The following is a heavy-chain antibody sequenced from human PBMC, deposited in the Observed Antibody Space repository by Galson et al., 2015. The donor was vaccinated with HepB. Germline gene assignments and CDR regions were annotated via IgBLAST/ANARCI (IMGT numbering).Heavy chain of an antibody. D-gene: IGHD2-2*01. CDR1: GFTFSSYS. CDR3: AGDWGTSGWLH. J-gene: IGHJ4*02. Sequence: SLRLSCAASGFTFSSYSMNWVRQAPGKGLEWVSYISSSSSTIYYADSVKGRFTISRDNSKNTLYLQMNSLRPEDTAVYYCAGDWGTSGWLHWGQGTLVTVSS. CDR2: ISSSSSTI. V-gene: IGHV3-48*01.